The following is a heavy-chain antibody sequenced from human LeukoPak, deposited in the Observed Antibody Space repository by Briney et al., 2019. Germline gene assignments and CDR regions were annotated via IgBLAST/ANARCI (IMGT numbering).Heavy chain of an antibody. CDR1: GGSISNYY. V-gene: IGHV4-59*01. CDR2: IYYSGST. J-gene: IGHJ4*02. Sequence: SETLSLTCTVSGGSISNYYWSWIRQPPGKGLEWIAYIYYSGSTNYNPSLKSRVTISVDTSKNQFSLKLSSVTAADTAVYYCARDTSGGWSLVFDYWGQGTLVTVSS. D-gene: IGHD6-19*01. CDR3: ARDTSGGWSLVFDY.